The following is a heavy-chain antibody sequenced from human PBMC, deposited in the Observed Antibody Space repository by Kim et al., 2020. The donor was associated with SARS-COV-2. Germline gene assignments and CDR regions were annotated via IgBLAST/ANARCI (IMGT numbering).Heavy chain of an antibody. CDR2: ISGSGGST. CDR3: AKDRGYSSSAKAGWFDP. Sequence: GGSLRLSCAASGFTFSSYAMSWVRHAPGKGLEWVSAISGSGGSTYYADSVKGRFTISRDNSKNTLYLQMNSLRAEDTAVYYCAKDRGYSSSAKAGWFDPWGQGTLVTVSS. V-gene: IGHV3-23*01. CDR1: GFTFSSYA. J-gene: IGHJ5*02. D-gene: IGHD6-13*01.